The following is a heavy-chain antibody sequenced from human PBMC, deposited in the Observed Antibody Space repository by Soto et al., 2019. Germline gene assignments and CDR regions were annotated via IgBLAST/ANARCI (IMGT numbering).Heavy chain of an antibody. D-gene: IGHD1-1*01. CDR1: GYTFTSYD. J-gene: IGHJ5*02. V-gene: IGHV1-8*01. CDR2: MNPNSGNT. Sequence: ASVKVSCKASGYTFTSYDINWVRQATGQGLEWMGWMNPNSGNTGYAQKFQGRVTMTRNTSISTAYMELSSLRSEDTAVYYCARGSSRRAGIDPWGQGTLVTVSS. CDR3: ARGSSRRAGIDP.